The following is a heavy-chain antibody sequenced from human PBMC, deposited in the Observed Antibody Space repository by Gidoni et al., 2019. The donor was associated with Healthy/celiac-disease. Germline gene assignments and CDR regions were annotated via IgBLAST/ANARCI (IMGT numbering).Heavy chain of an antibody. J-gene: IGHJ1*01. CDR1: GYTFTSYA. Sequence: QVQLVQSGAEVKKPGASVKVSCKASGYTFTSYAMHWVRQAPGQRLEWMGWINAGNGTTKYSQKFQGRVTMTRDTSASTAYMELSSLRSEDTAVYYCARGSTVTTTAKYFQHWGQGTLVTVSS. V-gene: IGHV1-3*01. CDR2: INAGNGTT. CDR3: ARGSTVTTTAKYFQH. D-gene: IGHD4-17*01.